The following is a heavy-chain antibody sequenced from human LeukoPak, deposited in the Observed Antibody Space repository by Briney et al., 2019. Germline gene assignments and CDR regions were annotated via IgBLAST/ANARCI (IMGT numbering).Heavy chain of an antibody. V-gene: IGHV4-4*07. J-gene: IGHJ4*02. CDR3: ARDCSGGSCYPGFDY. Sequence: SETLSLTCAVSGYSISSGYYWGWIRQPAGKGLEWIGRIYTSGSTNYNPSLKSRVTMSVDTSKNQFSLKLSSVTAADTAVYYCARDCSGGSCYPGFDYWGQGTLVTVSS. D-gene: IGHD2-15*01. CDR2: IYTSGST. CDR1: GYSISSGYY.